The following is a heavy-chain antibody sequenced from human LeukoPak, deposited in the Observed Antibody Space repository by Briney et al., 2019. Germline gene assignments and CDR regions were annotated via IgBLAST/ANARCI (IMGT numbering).Heavy chain of an antibody. CDR1: GYTLTDYF. CDR3: ARERPHSHHFDY. CDR2: IFPSGGTT. J-gene: IGHJ4*02. Sequence: VSVKVSCKASGYTLTDYFMHWVRQAPGQGLEWMGIIFPSGGTTSYPQKFQGRVTMTRDTSASTVYMELSSLRSEDTAVYFCARERPHSHHFDYWGQRTLVTVSS. V-gene: IGHV1-46*01. D-gene: IGHD1-14*01.